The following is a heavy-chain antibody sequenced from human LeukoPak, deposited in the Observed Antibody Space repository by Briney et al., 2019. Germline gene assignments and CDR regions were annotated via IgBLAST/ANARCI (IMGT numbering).Heavy chain of an antibody. CDR3: ARSLPGAIGAADF. V-gene: IGHV4-61*03. Sequence: SQTLSLTCTVSGGSISSGSYYWSWIRQPPGKGLEWIAFIHSSGSTGYNPSLKSRFTISVDTSKNHFYLKVTSMSAADTGVYYCARSLPGAIGAADFWGQGTLVTVSS. CDR1: GGSISSGSYY. J-gene: IGHJ4*02. CDR2: IHSSGST. D-gene: IGHD6-13*01.